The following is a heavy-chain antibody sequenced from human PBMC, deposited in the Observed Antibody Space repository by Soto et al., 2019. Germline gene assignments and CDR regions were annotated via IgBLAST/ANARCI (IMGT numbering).Heavy chain of an antibody. J-gene: IGHJ4*02. CDR1: GGSISSYY. CDR2: IYYSGST. Sequence: QVQLQESGPGLVKPSETLSLTCTVSGGSISSYYWSWIRQPPGKGLEWIGYIYYSGSTNYNPSLKSRVTISVDTSKNQFSLKLSSVTAADTAVCYCARGIDEFDYWGQGTLVTVSS. V-gene: IGHV4-59*01. CDR3: ARGIDEFDY.